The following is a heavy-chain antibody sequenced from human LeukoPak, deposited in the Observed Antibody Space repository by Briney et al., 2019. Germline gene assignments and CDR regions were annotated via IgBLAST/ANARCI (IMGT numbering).Heavy chain of an antibody. V-gene: IGHV1-18*01. Sequence: ASVKVSCKASGYTFTSYGISWVRQAPGQGLEWMGWISAYNGNTNYAQKLQGRVTMTTDTSTSTAYMELRSLRSDDTAVYYCWGGLQGGNWFDPWGQGTLVTVSS. CDR1: GYTFTSYG. CDR2: ISAYNGNT. D-gene: IGHD5-24*01. J-gene: IGHJ5*02. CDR3: WGGLQGGNWFDP.